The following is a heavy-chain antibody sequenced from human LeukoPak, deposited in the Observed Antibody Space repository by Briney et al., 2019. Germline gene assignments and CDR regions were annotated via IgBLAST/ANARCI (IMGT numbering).Heavy chain of an antibody. J-gene: IGHJ3*02. Sequence: PSETLSLTCTVSGGSISSYYWSWIRQPAGKGLEWIGRIYTSGSTNYNPSLKSRVTISVDTSKNQFSLKLSSVTAADTAVYYCATADYYDSSGYYRDAFDIWGQGTMVTVSS. CDR2: IYTSGST. V-gene: IGHV4-4*07. CDR3: ATADYYDSSGYYRDAFDI. D-gene: IGHD3-22*01. CDR1: GGSISSYY.